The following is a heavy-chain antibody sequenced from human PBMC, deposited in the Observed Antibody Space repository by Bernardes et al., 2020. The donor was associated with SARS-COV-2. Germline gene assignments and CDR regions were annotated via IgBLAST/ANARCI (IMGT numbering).Heavy chain of an antibody. CDR1: GFAFGDYA. CDR2: IRSKAYGGTT. D-gene: IGHD4-17*01. V-gene: IGHV3-49*03. Sequence: GSLSLSCTASGFAFGDYAMSWFRQAPWKGLEWVGFIRSKAYGGTTEYAASVKGRFTISRDESKSIAYLQMNSLKTEDTAVYYCAKSVTTLPNWFDPWGQGTLVTVSS. CDR3: AKSVTTLPNWFDP. J-gene: IGHJ5*02.